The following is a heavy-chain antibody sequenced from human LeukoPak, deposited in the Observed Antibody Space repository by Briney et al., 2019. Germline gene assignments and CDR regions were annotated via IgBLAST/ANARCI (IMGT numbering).Heavy chain of an antibody. V-gene: IGHV6-1*01. Sequence: SQTLSLTCALSGDTVSTKTCAWSWLRHSPSRGLEWLGMTYYRSKMYNDSAISVRSRITVTPDTSKNQLSLQLDSVAPEDTAIFFCARDGGGHYDVTGSFMLDCWGQGTPVTVSS. CDR2: TYYRSKMYN. CDR1: GDTVSTKTCA. CDR3: ARDGGGHYDVTGSFMLDC. D-gene: IGHD3-22*01. J-gene: IGHJ4*02.